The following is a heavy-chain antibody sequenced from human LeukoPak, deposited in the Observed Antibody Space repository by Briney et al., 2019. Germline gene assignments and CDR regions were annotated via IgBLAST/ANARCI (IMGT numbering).Heavy chain of an antibody. J-gene: IGHJ6*02. CDR1: GFTVSSIC. D-gene: IGHD5-24*01. Sequence: PGGSLRLSCAASGFTVSSICMSWVRQAPGKGLEWVSVIRSGGTTDYADSVKDRFIISRDTFRNMVYLQMNSLRAEDTAMYYCARGCRGGYIFYVWGQGNTVTV. V-gene: IGHV3-66*01. CDR3: ARGCRGGYIFYV. CDR2: IRSGGTT.